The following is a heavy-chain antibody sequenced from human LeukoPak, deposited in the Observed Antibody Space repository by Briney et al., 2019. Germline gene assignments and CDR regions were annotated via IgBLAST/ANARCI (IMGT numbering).Heavy chain of an antibody. CDR3: ARDPRVLLWFGESLGPYYFDY. V-gene: IGHV4-34*01. CDR1: GGSFSGYY. CDR2: INHSGNT. J-gene: IGHJ4*02. Sequence: SETLSLTCAVYGGSFSGYYWSWLRQPPEKRLECSGEINHSGNTNYNPSLKSRVTISIDTSKNKFSLKLSCVTAADTAVYYCARDPRVLLWFGESLGPYYFDYWGQGTLVTVSS. D-gene: IGHD3-10*01.